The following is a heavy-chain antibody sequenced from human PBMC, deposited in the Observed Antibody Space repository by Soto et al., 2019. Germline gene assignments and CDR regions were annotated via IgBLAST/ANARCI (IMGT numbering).Heavy chain of an antibody. CDR3: VRWFTRMMGEYYSDY. J-gene: IGHJ4*02. V-gene: IGHV1-18*01. D-gene: IGHD3-16*01. Sequence: QIQLVQSGPEMKKTGASVKISCKASGYIFVSQAISWVRQAPGQGLEWVAWISPADSYTHSAQKFQDRVTVTADTSMVTAYCALESLRAQDTTEYYCVRWFTRMMGEYYSDYWGQGTLVTVST. CDR1: GYIFVSQA. CDR2: ISPADSYT.